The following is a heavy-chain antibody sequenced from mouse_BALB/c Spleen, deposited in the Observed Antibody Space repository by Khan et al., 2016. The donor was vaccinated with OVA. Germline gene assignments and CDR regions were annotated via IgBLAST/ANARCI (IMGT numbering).Heavy chain of an antibody. Sequence: VELVESGPGLVAPSQSLSITCTVSGFSLTNYDISWIRQPPGKGLEWLGVIWTGGGTNYNSAFMSRLSISKDNSKSQVFLKMNSLQSDDTAIYYCVRRGNYYGSFYWYFDVWGAGTTVIVSS. V-gene: IGHV2-9-2*01. CDR3: VRRGNYYGSFYWYFDV. CDR1: GFSLTNYD. D-gene: IGHD1-1*01. CDR2: IWTGGGT. J-gene: IGHJ1*01.